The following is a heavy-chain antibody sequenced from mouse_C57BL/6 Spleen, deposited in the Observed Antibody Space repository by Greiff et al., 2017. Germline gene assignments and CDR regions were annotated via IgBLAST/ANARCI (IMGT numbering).Heavy chain of an antibody. CDR2: INPYNGGT. Sequence: EVQLQQSGPVLVKPGASVKMSCKASGYTFTDYYMNWVKQSHGKSLEWIGVINPYNGGTSSNQKFKGKATLTVDKSSSTAYMELNSLTSEDSAVYYCARRTTDYFDYWGQGTTLTVSS. D-gene: IGHD1-1*01. CDR3: ARRTTDYFDY. J-gene: IGHJ2*01. CDR1: GYTFTDYY. V-gene: IGHV1-19*01.